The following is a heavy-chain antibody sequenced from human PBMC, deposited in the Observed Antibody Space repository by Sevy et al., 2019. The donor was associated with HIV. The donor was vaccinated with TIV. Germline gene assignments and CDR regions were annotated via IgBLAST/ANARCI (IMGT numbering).Heavy chain of an antibody. CDR2: INHSGST. J-gene: IGHJ6*02. CDR3: ARLRALWLPAAPKGFGMDV. V-gene: IGHV4-34*01. D-gene: IGHD2-2*01. CDR1: GGSFSGYY. Sequence: SETLSLTCAVYGGSFSGYYWSWIRQPPGKGLEWIGEINHSGSTNYNPSLKSRVTISVDTSKNQFSLKLSSVTAADTAVYYCARLRALWLPAAPKGFGMDVWGQGTTVTVSS.